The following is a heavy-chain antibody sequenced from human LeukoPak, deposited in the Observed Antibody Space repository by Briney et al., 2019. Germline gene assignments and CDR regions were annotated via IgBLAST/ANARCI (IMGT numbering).Heavy chain of an antibody. D-gene: IGHD5-18*01. Sequence: GGSLRLSCAASGFTFSGYWMTWIRQAPGKGLEWVANIKNEGTETYYVDSVRGRFTISRDNAENSLYLQMNSLRVEDTAFYYCARDLAYSRLDYWGQGMLVTVSS. CDR2: IKNEGTET. J-gene: IGHJ4*02. CDR3: ARDLAYSRLDY. CDR1: GFTFSGYW. V-gene: IGHV3-7*01.